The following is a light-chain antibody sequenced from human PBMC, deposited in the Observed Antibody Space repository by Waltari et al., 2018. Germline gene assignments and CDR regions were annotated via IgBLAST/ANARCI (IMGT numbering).Light chain of an antibody. V-gene: IGKV3-15*01. CDR1: QSVSSN. CDR3: QQYNNWPPWT. CDR2: GAS. J-gene: IGKJ1*01. Sequence: IVMTKSQATLSVSPGERATLPCRASQSVSSNLAWYQQKPGQAPRLLIYGASTRATGIPARFSGSGSGTEFTLTISSLQSEDFAVYYCQQYNNWPPWTFGQGTKVEIK.